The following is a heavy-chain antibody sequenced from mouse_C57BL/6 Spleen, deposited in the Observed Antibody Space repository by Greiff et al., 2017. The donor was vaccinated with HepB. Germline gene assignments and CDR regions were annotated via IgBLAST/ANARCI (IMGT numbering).Heavy chain of an antibody. J-gene: IGHJ4*01. CDR1: GYTFTDYN. V-gene: IGHV1-18*01. D-gene: IGHD1-1*01. CDR2: INPNNGGT. CDR3: ARSPYYYGSSPTDAMDY. Sequence: EGERQQSGPELVKPGASVKIPCKASGYTFTDYNMDWVKQSHGKSLEWIGDINPNNGGTIYNQKFKGKATLTVDKSSSTAYMELRSLTSEDTAVYYCARSPYYYGSSPTDAMDYWGQGTSVTVSS.